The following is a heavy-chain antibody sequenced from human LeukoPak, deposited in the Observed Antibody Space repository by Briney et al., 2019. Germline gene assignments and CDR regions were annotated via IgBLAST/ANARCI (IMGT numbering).Heavy chain of an antibody. V-gene: IGHV1-8*01. D-gene: IGHD3-22*01. CDR1: GYTFTSYD. J-gene: IGHJ6*03. CDR3: ATTVPPYDSSGYYYRNYYYYYYMDV. Sequence: ASVKVSCKASGYTFTSYDINWVRQATGQGLEWMGWMNPNSGNTGYAQKFQGRVTMTRNTSISTAYVELSSLRSEDTAVYYCATTVPPYDSSGYYYRNYYYYYYMDVWGKGATVTISS. CDR2: MNPNSGNT.